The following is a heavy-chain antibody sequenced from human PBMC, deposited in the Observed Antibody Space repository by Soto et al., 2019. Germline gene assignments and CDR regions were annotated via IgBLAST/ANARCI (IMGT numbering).Heavy chain of an antibody. V-gene: IGHV3-74*01. CDR2: VDRHGSST. Sequence: LSLTCAASGFTFSSYWMHWVRQAPGKGLVWVSHVDRHGSSTTYADSVKGRFTISRDNAKNTLYLQMNSLRAEDTAVYYCARELGRDYGMDVWGQGTTVTVSS. CDR1: GFTFSSYW. D-gene: IGHD3-3*02. CDR3: ARELGRDYGMDV. J-gene: IGHJ6*02.